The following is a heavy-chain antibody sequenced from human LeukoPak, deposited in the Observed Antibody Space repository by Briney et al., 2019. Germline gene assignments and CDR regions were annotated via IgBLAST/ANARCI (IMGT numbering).Heavy chain of an antibody. D-gene: IGHD3-22*01. V-gene: IGHV1-2*02. CDR3: ARSHYYYDSSGYRSFDAFDI. CDR1: GYTFTGYY. J-gene: IGHJ3*02. CDR2: INPNSGGT. Sequence: ASVKVSCKASGYTFTGYYMHWVRQAPGQGLEWMGWINPNSGGTNYAQKFQGRVTMTKDTSISTAYMELSRLRSDDTAVYYCARSHYYYDSSGYRSFDAFDIWGQGTMVTVSS.